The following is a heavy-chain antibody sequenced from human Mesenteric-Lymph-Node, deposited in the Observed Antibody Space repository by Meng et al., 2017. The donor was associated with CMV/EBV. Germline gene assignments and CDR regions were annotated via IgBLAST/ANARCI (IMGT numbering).Heavy chain of an antibody. CDR1: GFNVRDKY. CDR2: IYRADTK. CDR3: TGDSVSTPNLDY. D-gene: IGHD3-10*01. Sequence: SGDGLVRPGGSSSLSCAASGFNVRDKYLSWVRQAPGKGLEWVCIIYRADTKYYIDSVKDSFTVSRDNSKNTMYLQMNSLRFEDTAVYYCTGDSVSTPNLDYWGQGTLVTVSS. J-gene: IGHJ4*02. V-gene: IGHV3-66*01.